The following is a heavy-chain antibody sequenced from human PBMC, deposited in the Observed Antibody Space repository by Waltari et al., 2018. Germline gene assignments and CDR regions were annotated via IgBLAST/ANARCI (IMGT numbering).Heavy chain of an antibody. D-gene: IGHD3-16*01. Sequence: QVQLVQSGAEVKKPGSSVKVSCKASGGTFSSYAISWVRQAPGQGLEWMGRIIPTYGTANYAQKCQGRVTITADKSTSKAYMELSSLRSEDTAVYYCARGEVRGSYKTDAFDIWGQGTMVTVSS. CDR3: ARGEVRGSYKTDAFDI. J-gene: IGHJ3*02. V-gene: IGHV1-69*08. CDR1: GGTFSSYA. CDR2: IIPTYGTA.